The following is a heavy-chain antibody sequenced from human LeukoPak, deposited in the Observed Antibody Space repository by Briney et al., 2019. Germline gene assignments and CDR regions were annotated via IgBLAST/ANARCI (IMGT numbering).Heavy chain of an antibody. CDR2: IIPIFGTA. J-gene: IGHJ3*02. D-gene: IGHD3-10*01. CDR3: ARRGWFVKAGFGEPQLGDDAFDI. V-gene: IGHV1-69*13. CDR1: GGTFSSYA. Sequence: ASVKVSCKASGGTFSSYAISWVRQAPGQGLEWMGGIIPIFGTANYAQKFQGRVTITADESTSTAYMELSSLRSEDTAVYYCARRGWFVKAGFGEPQLGDDAFDIWGQGTMVTVSS.